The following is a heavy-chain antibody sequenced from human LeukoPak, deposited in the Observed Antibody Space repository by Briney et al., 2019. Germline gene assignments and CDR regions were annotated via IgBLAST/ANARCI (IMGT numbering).Heavy chain of an antibody. CDR1: GFTFSSYW. D-gene: IGHD3-22*01. V-gene: IGHV3-74*01. CDR2: INSDGSGT. CDR3: ARTYYYDSSGYPFDY. J-gene: IGHJ4*02. Sequence: GGSLRLSCAASGFTFSSYWMHWVRHAPGKGLVWVSRINSDGSGTSYADSVKGRFTISRDNAKNTLYLQMNSLRAEDTAVYYCARTYYYDSSGYPFDYWGQGTLVTVSS.